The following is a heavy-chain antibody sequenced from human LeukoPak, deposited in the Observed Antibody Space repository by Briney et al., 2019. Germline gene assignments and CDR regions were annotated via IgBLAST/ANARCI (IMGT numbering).Heavy chain of an antibody. CDR2: ISWNSGSI. D-gene: IGHD3-10*01. V-gene: IGHV3-9*01. CDR3: AKDITVGFGIKYYYYGMDV. J-gene: IGHJ6*02. Sequence: GRSLRLSCAASGFTFDDYAMHWVRQAPGKGLEWVSGISWNSGSIGYADSVKGRFTISRDNAKNSLYLQMNSLRAEDTALYYCAKDITVGFGIKYYYYGMDVWGQGTTVTVSS. CDR1: GFTFDDYA.